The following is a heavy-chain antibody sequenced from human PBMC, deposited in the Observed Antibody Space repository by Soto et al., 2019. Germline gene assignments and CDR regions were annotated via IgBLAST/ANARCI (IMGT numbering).Heavy chain of an antibody. V-gene: IGHV3-11*05. CDR2: ISGSSSDT. CDR1: GFTFSDYY. J-gene: IGHJ4*02. Sequence: QVQLVESGGGLVKPGGSLRLSCAASGFTFSDYYMSWIRQAPGKGLESLSYISGSSSDTKYADSVRGRFTISRDNAKNPLYRQMNSLRAEDTAVYYCATGPRRLSDWGQGTPVIVSS. CDR3: ATGPRRLSD. D-gene: IGHD3-3*01.